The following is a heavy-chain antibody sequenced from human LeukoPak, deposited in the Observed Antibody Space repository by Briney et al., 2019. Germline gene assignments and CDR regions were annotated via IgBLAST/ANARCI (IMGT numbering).Heavy chain of an antibody. CDR2: ISSSNSYI. V-gene: IGHV3-21*01. J-gene: IGHJ3*02. Sequence: GGSLRLSCAASGFTFSSYSMNWVRKAPGKGLEWVSSISSSNSYIYYADSVKGRFTISRDNAKNSLYLQMNSLRAEDTAVYYCARDILDSSGYSGAFDIWGQGTMVTVSS. D-gene: IGHD3-22*01. CDR3: ARDILDSSGYSGAFDI. CDR1: GFTFSSYS.